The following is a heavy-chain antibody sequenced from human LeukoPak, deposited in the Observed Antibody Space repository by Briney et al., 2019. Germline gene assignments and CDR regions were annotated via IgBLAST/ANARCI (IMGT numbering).Heavy chain of an antibody. CDR1: GFTFSDHY. J-gene: IGHJ4*02. CDR3: ARDPAPWGVRGGFDY. D-gene: IGHD3-10*01. V-gene: IGHV3-11*01. Sequence: GGSLRLSCEASGFTFSDHYMSWIRQVPGKGLEWLLYIGPSGSAIYYADSVKGRFTISRDNAKNSLYLQMNSLRAEDTAVYYCARDPAPWGVRGGFDYWGQGTLVTVSS. CDR2: IGPSGSAI.